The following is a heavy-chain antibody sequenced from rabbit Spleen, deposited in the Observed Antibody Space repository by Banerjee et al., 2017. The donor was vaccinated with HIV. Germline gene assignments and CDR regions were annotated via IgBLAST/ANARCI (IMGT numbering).Heavy chain of an antibody. Sequence: QEQLVESGGGLVQPTGSLTLTCKASGFSFSTDYYICWVRQAPGKGLESIACIYGGVIDSTYYATWAKGRFTISKTSSTTVTLQMTSLTAADTATYFCARDTGSSFSSYGMDLWGPGTLVTVS. CDR1: GFSFSTDYY. CDR2: IYGGVIDST. CDR3: ARDTGSSFSSYGMDL. V-gene: IGHV1S45*01. D-gene: IGHD8-1*01. J-gene: IGHJ6*01.